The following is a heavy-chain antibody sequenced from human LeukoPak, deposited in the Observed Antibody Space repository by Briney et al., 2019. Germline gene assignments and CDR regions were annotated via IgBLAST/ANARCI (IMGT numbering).Heavy chain of an antibody. J-gene: IGHJ4*02. CDR1: GGSISSSSYY. D-gene: IGHD3-3*01. CDR2: IYYSGST. Sequence: SETLSLTCTVSGGSISSSSYYWGWIRQPPGKGLEWIGSIYYSGSTYYNPSLKSRVTISVDTSKNQFSLKLSSVTAADTAVYYCVTAYYDFWSGFDYWGQGTLVTVSS. CDR3: VTAYYDFWSGFDY. V-gene: IGHV4-39*07.